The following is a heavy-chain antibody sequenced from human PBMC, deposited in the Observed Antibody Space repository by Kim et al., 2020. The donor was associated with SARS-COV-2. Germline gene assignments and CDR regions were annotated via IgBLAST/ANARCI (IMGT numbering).Heavy chain of an antibody. CDR3: AREGGKPTGYSSGWYYYYYGMDV. CDR1: GFTFSSYA. D-gene: IGHD6-19*01. Sequence: GGSLRLSCAASGFTFSSYAMHWVRQAPGKGLEWVAVISYDGSNKYYADSVKGRFTISRDNSKNTLYLQMNSLRAEDTAVYYCAREGGKPTGYSSGWYYYYYGMDVWGQGTTVTVSS. V-gene: IGHV3-30*04. CDR2: ISYDGSNK. J-gene: IGHJ6*02.